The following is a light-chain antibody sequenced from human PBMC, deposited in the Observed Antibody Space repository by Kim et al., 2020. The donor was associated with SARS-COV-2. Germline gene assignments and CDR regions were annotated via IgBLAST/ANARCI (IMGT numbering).Light chain of an antibody. CDR2: DVS. V-gene: IGLV2-14*03. CDR1: SSDVGGYNS. Sequence: GQSITNSCTGTSSDVGGYNSVSWYQQHPGKAPKLFIYDVSNRPSGVSNRFSGSKSGNTASLTISGLLGEDEADYYCSSYSSTSTRVFGGGTQLTVL. J-gene: IGLJ3*02. CDR3: SSYSSTSTRV.